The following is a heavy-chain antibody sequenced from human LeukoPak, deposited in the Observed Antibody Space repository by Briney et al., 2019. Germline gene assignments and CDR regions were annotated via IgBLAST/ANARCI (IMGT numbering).Heavy chain of an antibody. CDR2: ISGSGGNT. CDR3: ARENGGSYLDY. D-gene: IGHD1-26*01. J-gene: IGHJ4*02. Sequence: GGSLRLSCAASGFTFSSYAMSWVRQAPGKGLGWVSLISGSGGNTYYADSVKGRFTISRDNSTNTLYLQMNSLRAEDTAVYYCARENGGSYLDYWGQGTLVTVSS. V-gene: IGHV3-23*01. CDR1: GFTFSSYA.